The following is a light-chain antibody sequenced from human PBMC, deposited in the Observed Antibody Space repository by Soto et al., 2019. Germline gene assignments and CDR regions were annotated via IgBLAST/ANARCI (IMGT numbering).Light chain of an antibody. CDR1: SSDVGGYNY. J-gene: IGLJ2*01. V-gene: IGLV2-14*01. CDR3: SSHTSSNTLL. Sequence: QSALTQPASVSGSPGQSITISCTGTSSDVGGYNYVSWYQQHPGKAPKLMIYDVTNRPSGGSNRFSGSKSGNTASLTISGLQAEDEAGYYCSSHTSSNTLLFGGGTKLTVL. CDR2: DVT.